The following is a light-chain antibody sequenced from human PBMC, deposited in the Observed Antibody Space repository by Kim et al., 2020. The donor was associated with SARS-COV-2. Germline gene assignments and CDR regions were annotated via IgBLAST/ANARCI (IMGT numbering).Light chain of an antibody. CDR2: DTS. Sequence: SPGEKATLSGRASQSVSSYLAWYQQKPGQAPRLLIYDTSNRATGIPARFSGSGSGTDFTLTINSLEPDDFAVYYCQQRFNWPPEDSFGQGTKLEI. CDR1: QSVSSY. V-gene: IGKV3-11*01. CDR3: QQRFNWPPEDS. J-gene: IGKJ2*01.